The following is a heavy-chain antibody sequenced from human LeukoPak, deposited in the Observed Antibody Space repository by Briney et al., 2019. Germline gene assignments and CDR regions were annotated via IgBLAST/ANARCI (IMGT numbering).Heavy chain of an antibody. J-gene: IGHJ3*02. CDR3: ARRDGYNYVAFDI. D-gene: IGHD5-24*01. Sequence: GGSLRLSCAASGFTFSSYEMNWVRQAPGKGLKGVSYISSSGSTIYYADSVKGRFTISRDNAKNSLYLQMSSLRAEDTAVYYCARRDGYNYVAFDIWGQGTMVTVSS. CDR2: ISSSGSTI. CDR1: GFTFSSYE. V-gene: IGHV3-48*03.